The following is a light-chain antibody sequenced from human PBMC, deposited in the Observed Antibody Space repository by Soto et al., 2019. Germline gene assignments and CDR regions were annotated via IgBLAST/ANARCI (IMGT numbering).Light chain of an antibody. Sequence: GDRVIITCRASQSISSWLAWYQQKPGKAPNLLIYKASTLXXXXXXXXXXXXXXTEFTLTISSLQPDXXXXXXXXXXXNDSWTFGQGTKVEIK. J-gene: IGKJ1*01. CDR1: QSISSW. CDR2: KAS. V-gene: IGKV1-5*03. CDR3: XXXXNDSWT.